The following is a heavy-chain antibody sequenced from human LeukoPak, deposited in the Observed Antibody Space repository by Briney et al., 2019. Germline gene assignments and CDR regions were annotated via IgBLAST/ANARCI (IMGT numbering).Heavy chain of an antibody. D-gene: IGHD6-13*01. CDR1: GGSISSYY. V-gene: IGHV4-59*12. J-gene: IGHJ4*02. CDR3: AREKVAAGSDY. Sequence: PSETLSLTCTVSGGSISSYYWSWIRQPPGKGLEWIGYIYYSGGTNYNPSLKSRVTISVDTSKNQFSLKLSSVTAADTAVYYCAREKVAAGSDYWGQGTLVTVSS. CDR2: IYYSGGT.